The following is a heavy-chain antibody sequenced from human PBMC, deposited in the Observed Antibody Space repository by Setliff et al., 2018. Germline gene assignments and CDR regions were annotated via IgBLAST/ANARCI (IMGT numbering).Heavy chain of an antibody. CDR1: GFSLSTSGMC. J-gene: IGHJ6*02. CDR2: IDWDDDK. CDR3: ARIQAAAGTGYYYYGMDV. V-gene: IGHV2-70*11. D-gene: IGHD6-13*01. Sequence: SGPTLVNPTQTLTLTCTFSGFSLSTSGMCVSWIRQPPGKALEWLARIDWDDDKYYSTSLKTRLTISKDTSKNQVVLTMTNMDPVDTATYYCARIQAAAGTGYYYYGMDVWGQGTTVTVSS.